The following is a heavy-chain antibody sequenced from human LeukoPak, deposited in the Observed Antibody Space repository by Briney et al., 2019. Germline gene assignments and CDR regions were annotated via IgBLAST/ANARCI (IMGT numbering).Heavy chain of an antibody. D-gene: IGHD5-18*01. CDR1: GFTFTTYW. V-gene: IGHV3-74*01. CDR2: INSDGSIT. Sequence: GGSLRLSCAASGFTFTTYWMHWARQAPGKGLVWVSHINSDGSITSYADSVKGRFTISRDNAKNTLYLQMNSLRAEDTAVYYCARDAVDTANAVWGQGTTVTVSS. CDR3: ARDAVDTANAV. J-gene: IGHJ6*02.